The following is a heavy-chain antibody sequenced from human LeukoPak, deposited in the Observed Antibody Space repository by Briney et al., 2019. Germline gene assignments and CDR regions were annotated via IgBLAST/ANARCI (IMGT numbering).Heavy chain of an antibody. D-gene: IGHD5-18*01. CDR1: GFTFTTYW. V-gene: IGHV3-74*01. CDR2: INSDGSIT. Sequence: GGSLRLSCAASGFTFTTYWMHWARQAPGKGLVWVSHINSDGSITSYADSVKGRFTISRDNAKNTLYLQMNSLRAEDTAVYYCARDAVDTANAVWGQGTTVTVSS. CDR3: ARDAVDTANAV. J-gene: IGHJ6*02.